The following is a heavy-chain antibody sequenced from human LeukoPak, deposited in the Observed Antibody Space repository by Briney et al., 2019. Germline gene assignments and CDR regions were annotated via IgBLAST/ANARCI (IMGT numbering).Heavy chain of an antibody. CDR2: ITSTGDDI. J-gene: IGHJ4*02. CDR1: GFTFSDYY. V-gene: IGHV3-11*01. CDR3: ASDIVATSGDF. Sequence: GGSLRLSCAASGFTFSDYYMSWIRQAPGKGLEWVAYITSTGDDIYYADSVRGRFTISRDNAKNALFLRMTSLRVGDTATYYCASDIVATSGDFWGQGTLVSVSS. D-gene: IGHD5-12*01.